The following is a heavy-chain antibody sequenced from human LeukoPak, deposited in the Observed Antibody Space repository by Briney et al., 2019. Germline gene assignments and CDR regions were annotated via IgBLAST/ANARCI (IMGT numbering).Heavy chain of an antibody. CDR3: AAGLVMGSSSSVRFDY. D-gene: IGHD6-6*01. J-gene: IGHJ4*02. CDR1: GFTFTSSA. CDR2: IVVGSGNT. V-gene: IGHV1-58*01. Sequence: ASVKVSCKASGFTFTSSAVQWVRQARGQRLEWIGWIVVGSGNTNYAQKFQERVTITRDMSTSTAYMELSSLRSEDTAVYYCAAGLVMGSSSSVRFDYWGQGTLVTVSA.